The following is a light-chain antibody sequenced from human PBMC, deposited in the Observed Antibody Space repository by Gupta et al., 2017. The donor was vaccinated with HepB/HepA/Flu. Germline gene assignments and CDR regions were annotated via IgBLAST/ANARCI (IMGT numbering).Light chain of an antibody. CDR2: AAS. J-gene: IGKJ1*01. CDR3: QKYNSAPWT. V-gene: IGKV1-27*01. Sequence: DIQMTQSPSSLSASVGDRVTITCRASQGISTFLAWYQQKPGKVPKLLIYAASTVQSGVPSRFSGSGSGTDFTLTISSLQPEDVATYYCQKYNSAPWTFGQGTKVEIK. CDR1: QGISTF.